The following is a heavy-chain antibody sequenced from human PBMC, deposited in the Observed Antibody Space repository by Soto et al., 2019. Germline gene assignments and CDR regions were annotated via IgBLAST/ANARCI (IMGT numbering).Heavy chain of an antibody. CDR2: ISYDAKVQ. D-gene: IGHD2-15*01. CDR3: ARDPIRGCPDYFDY. V-gene: IGHV3-30*04. J-gene: IGHJ4*02. CDR1: GLTFADYP. Sequence: GGSLRLSCAASGLTFADYPMHWVRQAPGRGLEWVAVISYDAKVQIYADSVKGRFTISRDSSKNTLFLQMNSLRLEDTALYFCARDPIRGCPDYFDYWGQGTLVTVSS.